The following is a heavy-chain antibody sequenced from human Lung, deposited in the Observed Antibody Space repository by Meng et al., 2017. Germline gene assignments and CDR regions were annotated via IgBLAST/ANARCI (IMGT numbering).Heavy chain of an antibody. CDR1: DYTFTDYA. D-gene: IGHD3-10*01. V-gene: IGHV1-18*01. CDR3: ARGTPGRSYCDY. CDR2: LGAHPGDT. J-gene: IGHJ4*02. Sequence: HVQLLQSGAEVKQPGASLMVSCKPSDYTFTDYAVCWVRQAPGQGLEWMAWLGAHPGDTSFAPKFLGRVTVTADTATATAYMELRSLRSDDTAVYYCARGTPGRSYCDYWGLGTLVTVSS.